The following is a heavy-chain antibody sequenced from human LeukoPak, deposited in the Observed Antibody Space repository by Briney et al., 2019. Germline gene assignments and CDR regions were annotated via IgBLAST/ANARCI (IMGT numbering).Heavy chain of an antibody. J-gene: IGHJ4*02. V-gene: IGHV3-20*04. CDR2: INWNGGST. CDR1: GFTFDDYG. Sequence: GGSLRLSCAASGFTFDDYGMSWVRQAPGKGLEWVSGINWNGGSTGYADSVKGRFTISRDNAKNSLYLQMNSLRAEDTAVYYCARGLVEQWLVKTYFDYWGQGTLVTVSS. CDR3: ARGLVEQWLVKTYFDY. D-gene: IGHD6-19*01.